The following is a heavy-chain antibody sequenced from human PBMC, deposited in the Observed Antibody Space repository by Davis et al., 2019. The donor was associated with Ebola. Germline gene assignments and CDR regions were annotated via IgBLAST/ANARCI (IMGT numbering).Heavy chain of an antibody. CDR3: ARVGYYYDSSGPTAYFDY. Sequence: SQTPSLTRAISGDSVSSNSAAWNWIRQSPSRGLEWLGRTYYRSKWYNDYAVSVKSRITINPDTSKNQFSLQLNSVTPEDTAVYYCARVGYYYDSSGPTAYFDYWGQGTLVTVSS. D-gene: IGHD3-22*01. V-gene: IGHV6-1*01. J-gene: IGHJ4*02. CDR2: TYYRSKWYN. CDR1: GDSVSSNSAA.